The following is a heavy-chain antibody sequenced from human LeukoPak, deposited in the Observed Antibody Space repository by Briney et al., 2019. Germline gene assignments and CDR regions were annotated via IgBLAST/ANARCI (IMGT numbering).Heavy chain of an antibody. D-gene: IGHD3-3*01. J-gene: IGHJ5*02. CDR1: GGSISSGDYY. CDR2: IYYSGST. CDR3: ARGVTIFGVVGYNWFDP. V-gene: IGHV4-30-4*08. Sequence: SQTLSLTXTVSGGSISSGDYYWSWIRQPPGKGLEWIGYIYYSGSTYYNPSLKSRVTISVDTSKNQFSLKLSSVTAADTAVYYCARGVTIFGVVGYNWFDPWGQGTLVTVSS.